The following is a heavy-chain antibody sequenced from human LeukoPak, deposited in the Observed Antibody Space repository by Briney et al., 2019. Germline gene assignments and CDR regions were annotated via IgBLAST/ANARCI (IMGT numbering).Heavy chain of an antibody. Sequence: ASVKVSCKASGGTFSSYAISWGRQAPGQGLEWMGRIIPIFGIANYAQKFQGRVTITADKSTSTAYMELSSLRSEDTAVYYCAREGGSYAPFDYWGQGTLVTVSS. J-gene: IGHJ4*02. CDR1: GGTFSSYA. V-gene: IGHV1-69*04. CDR3: AREGGSYAPFDY. D-gene: IGHD1-26*01. CDR2: IIPIFGIA.